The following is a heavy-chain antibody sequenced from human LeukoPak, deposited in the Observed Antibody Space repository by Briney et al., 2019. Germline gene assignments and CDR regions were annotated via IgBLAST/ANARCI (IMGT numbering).Heavy chain of an antibody. CDR1: GFTFSSYA. D-gene: IGHD1-26*01. Sequence: GGSLRLSCAASGFTFSSYAMSWVRQAPGKGLEWVSAISGSGGSTYYADSVRGRFTISRDNSKNTLSLQMNSLRAEDTAVYYCSRGRSGTYYDFDYWGQGTLVTVSS. J-gene: IGHJ4*02. CDR2: ISGSGGST. CDR3: SRGRSGTYYDFDY. V-gene: IGHV3-23*01.